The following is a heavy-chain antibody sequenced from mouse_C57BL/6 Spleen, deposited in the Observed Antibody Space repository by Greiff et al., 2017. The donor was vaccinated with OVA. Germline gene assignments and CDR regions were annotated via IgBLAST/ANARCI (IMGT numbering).Heavy chain of an antibody. Sequence: VQLPQPGAELVRPGASVKLSCKASGYTFTSHWMHLVKQRPIQGLEWIGNIDPSDSETHYNQKFKDKATLTVDKSSSTAYMQLSSLTSEDSAVYYCARSEGYDGYFDYWGQGTTLTVSS. J-gene: IGHJ2*01. CDR1: GYTFTSHW. CDR3: ARSEGYDGYFDY. V-gene: IGHV1-52*01. D-gene: IGHD2-3*01. CDR2: IDPSDSET.